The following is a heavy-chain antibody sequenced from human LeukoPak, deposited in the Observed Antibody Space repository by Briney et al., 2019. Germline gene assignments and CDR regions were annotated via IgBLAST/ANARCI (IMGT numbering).Heavy chain of an antibody. Sequence: GGSLRLSCAASGFTFSSYAMSWVRQAPGKGLEWVSAISGSGGSTYYADSVKGRFTISRDNAKNSLYLQMNSLRAEDTAVYYCARTQVSELRFLEEAFDIWGQGTMVTVSS. CDR1: GFTFSSYA. V-gene: IGHV3-23*01. CDR3: ARTQVSELRFLEEAFDI. CDR2: ISGSGGST. J-gene: IGHJ3*02. D-gene: IGHD3-3*01.